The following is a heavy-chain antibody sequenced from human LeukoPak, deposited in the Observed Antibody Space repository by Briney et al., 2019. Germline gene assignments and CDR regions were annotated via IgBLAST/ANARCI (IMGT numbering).Heavy chain of an antibody. Sequence: GGSLRLPCAASGFTFSSYSMNWVRQAPGKGLEWVSSISSSSSYIYYADSVKGRFTISRDNAKNSLYLQMNSLRAEDTAVYYCARLGYSSGWYEGFDNWGQGTLVTVSS. V-gene: IGHV3-21*01. D-gene: IGHD6-19*01. J-gene: IGHJ4*02. CDR3: ARLGYSSGWYEGFDN. CDR1: GFTFSSYS. CDR2: ISSSSSYI.